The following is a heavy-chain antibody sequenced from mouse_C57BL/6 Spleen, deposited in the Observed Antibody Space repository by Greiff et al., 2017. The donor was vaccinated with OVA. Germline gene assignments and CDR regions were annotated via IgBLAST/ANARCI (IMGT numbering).Heavy chain of an antibody. D-gene: IGHD1-1*01. CDR2: IDPSDSYT. V-gene: IGHV1-50*01. CDR1: GYTFTSYW. J-gene: IGHJ1*03. CDR3: ERYGSGYGWYFDV. Sequence: QVQLQQPGAELVKPGASVKLSFKASGYTFTSYWMQWVKQRPGQGLEWIGEIDPSDSYTNYNQKFKGKATLTVDTSSSTAYMQLSSLTSEDSAVYYCERYGSGYGWYFDVWGTGTTVTVSS.